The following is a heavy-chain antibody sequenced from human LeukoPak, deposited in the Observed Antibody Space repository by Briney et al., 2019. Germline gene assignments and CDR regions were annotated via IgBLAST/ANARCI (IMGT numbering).Heavy chain of an antibody. CDR3: TTGGNVIVAGTRAFDI. D-gene: IGHD6-19*01. CDR1: GFTFSNVW. V-gene: IGHV3-15*07. CDR2: IKSTVDGGTT. J-gene: IGHJ3*02. Sequence: GGSLRLSCAASGFTFSNVWMNWVRRAPGKGLEWVGRIKSTVDGGTTDFAAPVKGRFTVSRDDSENTLYLQMSSLRIEDTALYYCTTGGNVIVAGTRAFDIWGHGTMVTVSS.